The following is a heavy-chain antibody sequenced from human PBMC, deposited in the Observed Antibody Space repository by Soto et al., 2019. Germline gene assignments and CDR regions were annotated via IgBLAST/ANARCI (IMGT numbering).Heavy chain of an antibody. Sequence: ASVKVSCKASGYTFTSYAMHWVRQAPGQRLEWMGWINPNSGSTNYSQKFQGWVTMTRDTSISTAYMELSRLRSDDTAVYYCARDVTGTSAFDYWGQGTLVTVS. CDR3: ARDVTGTSAFDY. J-gene: IGHJ4*02. CDR2: INPNSGST. V-gene: IGHV1-2*04. CDR1: GYTFTSYA. D-gene: IGHD1-7*01.